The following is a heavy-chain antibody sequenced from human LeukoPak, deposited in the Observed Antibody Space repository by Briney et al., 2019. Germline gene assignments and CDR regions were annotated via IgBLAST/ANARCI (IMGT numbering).Heavy chain of an antibody. D-gene: IGHD2-21*02. Sequence: ASVKVSCKASGYTFTGYHMHWVRQAPGQGLEWMGWINPNSGGTNYAQKFQGRVTMTRDTSISTAYMELSRLRSDDTAVYYCARVLKSVSHIVVVTTTGCFDYWGQGTLVTVSS. J-gene: IGHJ4*02. V-gene: IGHV1-2*02. CDR2: INPNSGGT. CDR3: ARVLKSVSHIVVVTTTGCFDY. CDR1: GYTFTGYH.